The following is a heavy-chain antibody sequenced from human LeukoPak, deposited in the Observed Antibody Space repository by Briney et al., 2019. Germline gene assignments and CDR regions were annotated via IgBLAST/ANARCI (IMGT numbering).Heavy chain of an antibody. Sequence: SETLSLTCTVSGGSVSNSGNYWRWIRQAPGKGLEWVGYIYYSGGTNYNPSLKSRVTISVDTSKDQFSLKLTSVTAADTAVYYCARDRSQDRYYYSGMDVWGKGTTVTVAS. D-gene: IGHD2-15*01. V-gene: IGHV4-61*08. CDR1: GGSVSNSGNY. J-gene: IGHJ6*04. CDR2: IYYSGGT. CDR3: ARDRSQDRYYYSGMDV.